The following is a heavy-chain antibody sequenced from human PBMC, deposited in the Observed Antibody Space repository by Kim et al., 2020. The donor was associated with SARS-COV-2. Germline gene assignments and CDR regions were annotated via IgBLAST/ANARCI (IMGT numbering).Heavy chain of an antibody. CDR2: IYYSGST. D-gene: IGHD2-21*02. CDR1: GGSISSGDYY. V-gene: IGHV4-30-4*01. J-gene: IGHJ4*02. Sequence: SETMSLTCTVSGGSISSGDYYWSWIRQPPGKGLEWIGYIYYSGSTYYNPSPKSRVTISVDTSKNQFSLKLSSVTAADTAVYYCARESTVETVFDYWGQGTLVTVFS. CDR3: ARESTVETVFDY.